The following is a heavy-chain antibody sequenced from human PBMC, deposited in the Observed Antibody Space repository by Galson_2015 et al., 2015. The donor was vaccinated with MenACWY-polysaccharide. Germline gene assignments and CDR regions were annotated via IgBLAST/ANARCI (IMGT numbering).Heavy chain of an antibody. J-gene: IGHJ4*02. D-gene: IGHD3-10*01. CDR2: LSPTTGNT. V-gene: IGHV3-23*01. CDR1: GLTFSSYG. Sequence: SLRLSCAGSGLTFSSYGMGWVRQAPGKGLEWVSGLSPTTGNTYYADSVRGRSTISRDNSKNTLYLQMDSLRAEDTALYYCAKGAAHYGSGNYYDYWGQGTQVTVSS. CDR3: AKGAAHYGSGNYYDY.